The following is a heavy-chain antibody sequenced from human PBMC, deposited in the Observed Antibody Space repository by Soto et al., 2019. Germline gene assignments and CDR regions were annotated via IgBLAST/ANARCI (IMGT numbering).Heavy chain of an antibody. CDR3: ARERSNDFWSAYYMDV. D-gene: IGHD3-3*01. CDR2: IYYSGST. V-gene: IGHV4-31*03. Sequence: QVQLQESGPGLVKPSQTLSLTCTVSGGSISSGGYYWSWIRQHPGKGLEWIGYIYYSGSTYYNPSLKSRVTISVDTSKNQFSLKLSSVTAADTAVYYCARERSNDFWSAYYMDVWGKGTTVTVSS. J-gene: IGHJ6*03. CDR1: GGSISSGGYY.